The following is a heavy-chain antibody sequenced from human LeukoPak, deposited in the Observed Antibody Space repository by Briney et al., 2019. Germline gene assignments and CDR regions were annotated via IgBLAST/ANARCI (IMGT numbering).Heavy chain of an antibody. D-gene: IGHD6-19*01. CDR3: AGHSGPNY. CDR1: GFTFSSYA. Sequence: GGSLRLSCAASGFTFSSYAMHWVRQAPGKGLEWVAVISYDGSNKYYADSVKGRFTISRDNSNNTLYLQMNSLRAEDTAVYYCAGHSGPNYWGQGTLVTVSS. V-gene: IGHV3-30-3*01. J-gene: IGHJ4*02. CDR2: ISYDGSNK.